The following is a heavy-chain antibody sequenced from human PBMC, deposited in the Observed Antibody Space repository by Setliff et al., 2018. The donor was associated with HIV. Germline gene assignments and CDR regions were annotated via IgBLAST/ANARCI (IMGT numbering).Heavy chain of an antibody. CDR2: IYTSGNTNYNPST. J-gene: IGHJ3*02. CDR1: GDSISSGGYY. CDR3: TRQSPVAGSGAFDI. D-gene: IGHD6-19*01. Sequence: KTSETLSLTCTVSGDSISSGGYYWSWIHQPAGQGLEWIGRIYTSGNTNYNPSTNYNPSLKSRITISLETSRNQFSLRVTSVTATDTAVYYCTRQSPVAGSGAFDIWGQGTMVTVSS. V-gene: IGHV4-61*02.